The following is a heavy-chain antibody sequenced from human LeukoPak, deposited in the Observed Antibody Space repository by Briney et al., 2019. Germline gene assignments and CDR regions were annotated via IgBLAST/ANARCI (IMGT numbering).Heavy chain of an antibody. J-gene: IGHJ3*01. CDR2: IYYSGST. Sequence: SETLCLTCTVSGGSISSYYWTWIRQSPGKGLEWIGYIYYSGSTNYNPSLKSRVTMSGDTSQNQFSLKLSSVTAADTAVYYCARPMATINRDTLDLWGQGPIVTVSS. CDR3: ARPMATINRDTLDL. D-gene: IGHD5-24*01. V-gene: IGHV4-59*08. CDR1: GGSISSYY.